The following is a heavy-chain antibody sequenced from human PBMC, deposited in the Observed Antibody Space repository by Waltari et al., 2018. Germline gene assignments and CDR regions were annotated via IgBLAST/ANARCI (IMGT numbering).Heavy chain of an antibody. D-gene: IGHD1-26*01. CDR3: ARDPGPIVGAPDL. CDR1: GYTFTDYH. Sequence: QEQLVQSGSEVKKPGASVRVSCQASGYTFTDYHLHWFRQTPGQGFGWMGWFNPQKGDSNSAEKVLGRVTITRDTSTNTVYLDLSGLRSDDTAVFFCARDPGPIVGAPDLWGQGTLVTVSS. CDR2: FNPQKGDS. V-gene: IGHV1-2*02. J-gene: IGHJ5*02.